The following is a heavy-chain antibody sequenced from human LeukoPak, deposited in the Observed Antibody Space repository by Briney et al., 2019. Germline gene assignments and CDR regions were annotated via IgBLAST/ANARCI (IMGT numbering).Heavy chain of an antibody. D-gene: IGHD1-26*01. J-gene: IGHJ4*02. CDR1: GFTFSSYG. CDR2: ISYDGSNK. Sequence: GRSLRLSCAASGFTFSSYGMHWVRQAPGKGLEWVAVISYDGSNKYYADSVKGRFTISRDNSKNTLYLQMNSLRAEDTAVYYCAKDRSIGTYYTFDSWGQGTLVTVSS. V-gene: IGHV3-30*18. CDR3: AKDRSIGTYYTFDS.